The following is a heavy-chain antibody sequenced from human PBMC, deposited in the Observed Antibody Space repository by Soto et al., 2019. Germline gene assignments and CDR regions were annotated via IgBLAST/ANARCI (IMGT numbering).Heavy chain of an antibody. J-gene: IGHJ6*02. Sequence: GGSLRLSCAASGFTFTSYGMHWVRQAPGKGLEWVASIWYDGNNKYYADSVKGRFTISRDNSKNTLYLQMNSLRAEDTAVYYCASEPSERLAYYYHGIDAWGQGTTVTVSS. CDR1: GFTFTSYG. V-gene: IGHV3-33*01. CDR2: IWYDGNNK. CDR3: ASEPSERLAYYYHGIDA. D-gene: IGHD1-1*01.